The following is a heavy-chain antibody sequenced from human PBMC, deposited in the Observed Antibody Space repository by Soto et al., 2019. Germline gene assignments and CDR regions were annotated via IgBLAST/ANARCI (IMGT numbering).Heavy chain of an antibody. J-gene: IGHJ4*02. CDR2: MYHSGST. Sequence: SETLSLTCAVPGASLSSGGYFWSWIRQPPGKGLELIGYMYHSGSTYYNPSLKSRVTISIDRSKNQFSLKLSSVTAADTAVYYCARVPDYWGQGILVTVSS. V-gene: IGHV4-30-2*01. CDR3: ARVPDY. D-gene: IGHD2-2*01. CDR1: GASLSSGGYF.